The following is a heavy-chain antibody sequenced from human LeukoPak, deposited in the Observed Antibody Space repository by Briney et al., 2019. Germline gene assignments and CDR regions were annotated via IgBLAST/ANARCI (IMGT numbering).Heavy chain of an antibody. CDR3: ARGYCSSTSCLWGGFDY. CDR1: GFTVSSNY. V-gene: IGHV3-53*01. J-gene: IGHJ4*02. D-gene: IGHD2-2*01. CDR2: IYSGGST. Sequence: GGSLRLSCAASGFTVSSNYMSWVRQAPGKGLEWVSVIYSGGSTYYADSAKGRFTISRDNSKNTLYLQMNSLRAEDTAVYYCARGYCSSTSCLWGGFDYWGQGTLVTVSS.